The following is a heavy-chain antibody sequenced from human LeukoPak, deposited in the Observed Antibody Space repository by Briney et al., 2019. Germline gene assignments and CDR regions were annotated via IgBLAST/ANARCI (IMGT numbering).Heavy chain of an antibody. D-gene: IGHD6-13*01. CDR3: ARGGYSSSWYPIDY. V-gene: IGHV3-30-3*01. J-gene: IGHJ4*02. CDR2: ISYDGSSK. Sequence: SCKASGYTFTSYYMHWVRQAPGKGLEWVAVISYDGSSKYYADSVKGRFTISRDNSKNTLYLQMNSLRAEDTAVYYCARGGYSSSWYPIDYWGQGTLVTVSS. CDR1: GYTFTSYY.